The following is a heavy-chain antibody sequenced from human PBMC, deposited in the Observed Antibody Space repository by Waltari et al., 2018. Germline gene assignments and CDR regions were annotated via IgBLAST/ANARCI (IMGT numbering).Heavy chain of an antibody. CDR2: LDPEDGET. Sequence: QVQLVPPGAEVTKPGASVNVSCKLSGYTLTELSMSWVRQAPGNGLEWMGGLDPEDGETIYAQKFQGRVTMTEDTSTDTAYMELSSLRSEDTAVYYCATGGSYGIDYWGQGTLVTVSS. V-gene: IGHV1-24*01. CDR3: ATGGSYGIDY. J-gene: IGHJ4*02. D-gene: IGHD1-26*01. CDR1: GYTLTELS.